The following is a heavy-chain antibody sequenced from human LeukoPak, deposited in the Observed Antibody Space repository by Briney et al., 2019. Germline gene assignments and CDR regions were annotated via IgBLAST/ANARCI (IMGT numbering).Heavy chain of an antibody. D-gene: IGHD2-2*01. CDR1: GFTFSSYG. CDR3: ARDLTLVVPAAIPGY. Sequence: GGSLRLSCAASGFTFSSYGMHWVRQAPGKGPEWVAVIWYDGSNKYYADSVKGRFTISRDNSKNTLYLQMNSLRAEDTAVYYCARDLTLVVPAAIPGYWGQGTLVTVSS. V-gene: IGHV3-33*01. CDR2: IWYDGSNK. J-gene: IGHJ4*02.